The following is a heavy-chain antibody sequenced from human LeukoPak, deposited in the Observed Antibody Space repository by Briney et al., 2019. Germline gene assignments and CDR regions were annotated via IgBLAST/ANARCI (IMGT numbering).Heavy chain of an antibody. CDR3: ARATIMGQNDAFDI. CDR2: ISSSSSYI. V-gene: IGHV3-21*01. Sequence: PGGSLRLSCAASGFTFSSYSMNWVRQAPGKGLEWVSSISSSSSYIYYADSVKGRFTISRDNAENSLYLQMNSLRAEDTAVYYCARATIMGQNDAFDIWGQGTMVTVSS. CDR1: GFTFSSYS. D-gene: IGHD1-26*01. J-gene: IGHJ3*02.